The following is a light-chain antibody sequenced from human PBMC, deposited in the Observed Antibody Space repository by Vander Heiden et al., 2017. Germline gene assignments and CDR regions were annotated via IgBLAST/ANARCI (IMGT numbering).Light chain of an antibody. J-gene: IGLJ1*01. Sequence: QSALTQPASVSGSPGQSITISCIGTSSDIGGYNYVSWYQHHPGKAPKLIIFDVSYRPSGVSDRFSGSKSGNTASLTISGLQAEDEADYFCSSYTTDSTLDVFGTGTMV. CDR3: SSYTTDSTLDV. CDR2: DVS. CDR1: SSDIGGYNY. V-gene: IGLV2-14*03.